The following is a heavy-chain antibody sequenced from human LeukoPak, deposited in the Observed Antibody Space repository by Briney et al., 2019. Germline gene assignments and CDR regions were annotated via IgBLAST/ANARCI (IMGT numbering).Heavy chain of an antibody. D-gene: IGHD3-10*01. CDR2: FGGKAYRGTT. V-gene: IGHV3-49*04. J-gene: IGHJ4*02. CDR1: GFTFGDYA. CDR3: TRDEYGSGTPHFDY. Sequence: GGSLRLSCTASGFTFGDYAMSWVRQAPGKGLEWVGFFGGKAYRGTTEYAASVKGRFTISRDDSKFIAYLQMNSLKIEDTAVYYCTRDEYGSGTPHFDYWGQGTLVTVSS.